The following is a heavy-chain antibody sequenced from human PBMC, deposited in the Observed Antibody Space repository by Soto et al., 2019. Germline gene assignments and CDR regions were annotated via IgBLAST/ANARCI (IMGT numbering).Heavy chain of an antibody. Sequence: QVQLVESGGGVVQPGRSLRLSCAASGFTFSSYGMHWVRQAPGKGLEWVAVISYDGSNKYYADSVKGGFTISRDNSKNTLYLQMNSLRAEDTAVYYCAKDKGKISGPLTWGMDVWGQGTTVTVSS. D-gene: IGHD2-15*01. CDR1: GFTFSSYG. J-gene: IGHJ6*02. V-gene: IGHV3-30*18. CDR3: AKDKGKISGPLTWGMDV. CDR2: ISYDGSNK.